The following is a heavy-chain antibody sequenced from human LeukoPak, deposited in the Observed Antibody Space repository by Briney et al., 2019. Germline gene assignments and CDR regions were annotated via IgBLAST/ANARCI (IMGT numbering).Heavy chain of an antibody. CDR2: INSRSTYI. V-gene: IGHV3-21*01. J-gene: IGHJ5*01. Sequence: GGSLRLSCGASGFTFSNYNMNWVRQAPGVGLEWVSSINSRSTYIFYADSVMGRFTISRDNAKNSLFLQMNSLRAEDTAVYYCARDETNGFDSWGQGTLVTVSS. CDR1: GFTFSNYN. D-gene: IGHD1-14*01. CDR3: ARDETNGFDS.